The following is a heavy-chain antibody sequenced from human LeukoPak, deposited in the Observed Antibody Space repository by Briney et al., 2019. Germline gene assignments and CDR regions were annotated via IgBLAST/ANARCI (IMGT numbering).Heavy chain of an antibody. CDR3: AKDVGYCSGGSCYSVEVGDY. CDR2: ISNSGGST. Sequence: GGSLRLSCAASGFTFSNYAMSWVRQAPGKGLEWVSAISNSGGSTTYADSVKGRFTISRDNSKNTLYLQMNSLRAEDTAVYYCAKDVGYCSGGSCYSVEVGDYWGQGTLVTVSS. D-gene: IGHD2-15*01. CDR1: GFTFSNYA. V-gene: IGHV3-23*01. J-gene: IGHJ4*02.